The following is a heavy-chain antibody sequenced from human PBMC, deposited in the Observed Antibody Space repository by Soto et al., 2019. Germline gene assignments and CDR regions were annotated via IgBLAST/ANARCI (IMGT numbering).Heavy chain of an antibody. J-gene: IGHJ3*02. CDR3: ARGGYSSGWSQNDACDI. CDR2: IGTAGDT. CDR1: GFTFSSYD. D-gene: IGHD6-19*01. V-gene: IGHV3-13*01. Sequence: EVQLVESGGGLVQPGGSLRLSCAASGFTFSSYDMHWVRQATGKGLEWVSAIGTAGDTYYPGSVKGRFTISRENAKNSLYLQMNSLRAGDTAVYYCARGGYSSGWSQNDACDIWGQGTMVTVSS.